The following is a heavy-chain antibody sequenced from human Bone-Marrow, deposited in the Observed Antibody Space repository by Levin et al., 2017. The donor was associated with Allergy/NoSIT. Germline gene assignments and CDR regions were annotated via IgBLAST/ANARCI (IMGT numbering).Heavy chain of an antibody. D-gene: IGHD6-13*01. Sequence: SQTLSLTCAISGDSVSSNSVAWNWIRQSPSRGLEWLVRTYYRSKWYNDYAVSVKSRITIIPDTSNNQFSLQLNSVTPEDTAVYYCVRVIGSSWMDYWGQGTLVTVSS. CDR3: VRVIGSSWMDY. V-gene: IGHV6-1*01. CDR2: TYYRSKWYN. CDR1: GDSVSSNSVA. J-gene: IGHJ4*02.